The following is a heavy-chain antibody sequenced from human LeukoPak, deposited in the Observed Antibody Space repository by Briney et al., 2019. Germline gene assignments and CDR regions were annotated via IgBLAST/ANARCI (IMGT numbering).Heavy chain of an antibody. Sequence: GGSLRLSCAASGFTFSSYGMHWVRQAPGKGLEWVAFIRYDGSKKYYAGSVKGRFTISRDNSKNTLYLQMNSLRAEDTAVYYCARERAVAGTGGTFGYWGQGTLVTVSS. CDR3: ARERAVAGTGGTFGY. V-gene: IGHV3-30*02. CDR2: IRYDGSKK. J-gene: IGHJ4*02. D-gene: IGHD6-19*01. CDR1: GFTFSSYG.